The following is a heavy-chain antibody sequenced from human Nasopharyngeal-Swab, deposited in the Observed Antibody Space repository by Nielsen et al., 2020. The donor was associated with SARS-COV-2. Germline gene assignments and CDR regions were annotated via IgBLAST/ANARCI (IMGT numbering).Heavy chain of an antibody. D-gene: IGHD3-10*01. CDR1: GFTFSSYA. Sequence: GESLKISCAASGFTFSSYAMHWVRQAPGKGLEWVAVISYDGSNKYYADSVKGRFTISRDNSKNTLYLQMSSLRVEDTAVYYCARDWAHYYGSGALLLWWFDPWGQGTLVTVSS. CDR3: ARDWAHYYGSGALLLWWFDP. CDR2: ISYDGSNK. V-gene: IGHV3-30-3*01. J-gene: IGHJ5*02.